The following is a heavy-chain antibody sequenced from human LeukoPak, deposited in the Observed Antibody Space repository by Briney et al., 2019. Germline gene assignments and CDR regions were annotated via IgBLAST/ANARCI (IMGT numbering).Heavy chain of an antibody. CDR2: ISCDGSNK. D-gene: IGHD3-22*01. Sequence: GGSLRLSCTASGFTFSSYAMHWVRQAPGKGLEWVAVISCDGSNKYYADSVKGRFTISRDNSKNTLYLQVNSLRAEDTAVYYCARSQLPYYYDSSGYVPDYWGQGTLVTVSS. V-gene: IGHV3-30-3*01. CDR3: ARSQLPYYYDSSGYVPDY. J-gene: IGHJ4*02. CDR1: GFTFSSYA.